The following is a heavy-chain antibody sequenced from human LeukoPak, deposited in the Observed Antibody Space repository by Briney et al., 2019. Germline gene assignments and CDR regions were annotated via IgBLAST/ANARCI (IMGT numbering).Heavy chain of an antibody. CDR1: GFTFSSYA. Sequence: GGSLRLSCAASGFTFSSYAMSWVRQAPGKGLEWVSAISASGGNTYYADSVKGRFTISRDNSKNTLYLQMNSLRAEDTAVYYCARGGSYLSAFDIWGQGTMVTVSS. J-gene: IGHJ3*02. CDR3: ARGGSYLSAFDI. V-gene: IGHV3-23*01. D-gene: IGHD1-26*01. CDR2: ISASGGNT.